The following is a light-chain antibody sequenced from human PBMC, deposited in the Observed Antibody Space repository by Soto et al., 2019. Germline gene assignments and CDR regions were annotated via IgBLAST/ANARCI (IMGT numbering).Light chain of an antibody. Sequence: ESALSQSPGTLSLSPGERATLSCRASQSVSSGFLAWYQQKPGQTPRLLIYGASTRATGIPVRFSGSGSGTDFTLTISRLEPEVSAVYNCQPYGSSPCTCGPGNKVDIK. CDR1: QSVSSGF. V-gene: IGKV3-20*01. J-gene: IGKJ3*01. CDR2: GAS. CDR3: QPYGSSPCT.